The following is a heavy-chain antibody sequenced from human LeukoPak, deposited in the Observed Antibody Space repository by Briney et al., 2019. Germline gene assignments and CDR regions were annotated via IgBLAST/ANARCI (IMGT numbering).Heavy chain of an antibody. CDR3: ARAQSMINLDY. Sequence: PSQTLSLTCTVSGASISSGNYYWSWIRQPAGKGLEWIGRIYTSGSTNYNPSLESRVTISLDTSKNQFSLKLSSVTAADTAVYYCARAQSMINLDYWGQGILVTVSS. CDR1: GASISSGNYY. V-gene: IGHV4-61*02. J-gene: IGHJ4*02. CDR2: IYTSGST. D-gene: IGHD3-22*01.